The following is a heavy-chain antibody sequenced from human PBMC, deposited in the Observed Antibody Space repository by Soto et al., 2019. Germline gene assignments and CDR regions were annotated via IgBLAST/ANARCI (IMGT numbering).Heavy chain of an antibody. Sequence: QVQLVQSGAEVKKPGSSVKVSCKASGGTFSSYAISWVRQAPGQGLEWMGGIIPIFGTANYAQKFQGRVTTTADEATSTADMELSTLGYEDTAVYDCARVYYDSSGYYLHDAFDIWGQGTMVTVSS. CDR1: GGTFSSYA. CDR3: ARVYYDSSGYYLHDAFDI. V-gene: IGHV1-69*01. CDR2: IIPIFGTA. D-gene: IGHD3-22*01. J-gene: IGHJ3*02.